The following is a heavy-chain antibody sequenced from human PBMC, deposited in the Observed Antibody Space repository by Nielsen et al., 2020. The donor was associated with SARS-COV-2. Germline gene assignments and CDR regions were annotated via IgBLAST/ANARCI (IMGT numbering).Heavy chain of an antibody. CDR1: GFTFSSYG. V-gene: IGHV3-33*01. CDR2: IYYDGSKK. CDR3: ARESGVGELLGVSFDY. Sequence: GESLKISCAASGFTFSSYGMHWVRQAPGKGLEWVAIIYYDGSKKYYADSVNGRFTISRDNSKNTLYLQMNSLRGEDTAVYYCARESGVGELLGVSFDYWGQGTVVTVSS. D-gene: IGHD3-10*01. J-gene: IGHJ4*02.